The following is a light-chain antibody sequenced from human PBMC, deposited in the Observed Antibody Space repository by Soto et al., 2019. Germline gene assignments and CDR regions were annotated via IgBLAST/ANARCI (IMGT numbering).Light chain of an antibody. CDR1: QSVSSSY. Sequence: EIVLTHSPGTLSLSPGEKATLSCRASQSVSSSYLAWYQQKPGQAPRLLIYGASSRTTGIRDRFSGSGSGTDFTLTISRREPEDFAVYYCQQYGSSLWPFGQGTKAEIK. CDR2: GAS. V-gene: IGKV3-20*01. CDR3: QQYGSSLWP. J-gene: IGKJ1*01.